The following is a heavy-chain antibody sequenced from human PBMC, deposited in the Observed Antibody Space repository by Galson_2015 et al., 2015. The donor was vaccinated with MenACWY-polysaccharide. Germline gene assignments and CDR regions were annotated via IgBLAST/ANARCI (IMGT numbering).Heavy chain of an antibody. CDR1: GFTFSGNW. Sequence: SLRLSCAASGFTFSGNWMHWVRQAPGKGLVWVSRINSDGRSTSYADSVKGRFTTSRDNAKNTLYLQMNSLSAEDTAVYYCARGGGRFPENHYSDYWGQGTLVTVSS. J-gene: IGHJ4*02. CDR2: INSDGRST. D-gene: IGHD3-16*01. CDR3: ARGGGRFPENHYSDY. V-gene: IGHV3-74*01.